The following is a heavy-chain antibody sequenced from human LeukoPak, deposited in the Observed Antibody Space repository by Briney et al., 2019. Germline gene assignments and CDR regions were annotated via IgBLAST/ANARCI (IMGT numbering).Heavy chain of an antibody. D-gene: IGHD3-22*01. J-gene: IGHJ5*02. CDR3: ARDGITMTNWFDP. CDR2: IYYSGST. CDR1: GGSISSSSYY. V-gene: IGHV4-39*07. Sequence: PSETLSLTCTVSGGSISSSSYYWGWIRQPPGKGLEWIGSIYYSGSTYYNPSLKSRVTISVDTSKNQFSLKLSSVTAADTAVYYCARDGITMTNWFDPWGQGTRVTVSS.